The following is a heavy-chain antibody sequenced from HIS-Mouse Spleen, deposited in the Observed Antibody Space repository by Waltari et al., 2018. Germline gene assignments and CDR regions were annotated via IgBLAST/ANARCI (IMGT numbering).Heavy chain of an antibody. J-gene: IGHJ2*01. V-gene: IGHV4-39*07. D-gene: IGHD6-13*01. CDR3: AREIPYSSSWYDWYFDL. CDR2: IYYSGST. CDR1: GCSISSSSDY. Sequence: QLQLQESGPGLVKPSETLSLTCTVSGCSISSSSDYWGWIRQPPGKGLEWIGSIYYSGSTYYNPSLKSRVTISVDTSKNQFSLKLSSVTAADTAVYYCAREIPYSSSWYDWYFDLWGRGTLVTVSS.